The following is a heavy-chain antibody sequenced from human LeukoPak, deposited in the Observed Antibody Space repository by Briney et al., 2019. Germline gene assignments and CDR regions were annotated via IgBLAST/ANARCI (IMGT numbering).Heavy chain of an antibody. CDR3: VRPYITAPGTRWFDP. CDR1: GFSFSSYP. J-gene: IGHJ5*02. V-gene: IGHV3-64D*06. D-gene: IGHD6-13*01. Sequence: QPGGSLRLSCAAFGFSFSSYPMNWVRQAPGKGLEYVSAINSYGDSTYYADSVKGRFTISRDNSKNTLYLQMASLSAEDTALYFCVRPYITAPGTRWFDPRGQGTLVTVSS. CDR2: INSYGDST.